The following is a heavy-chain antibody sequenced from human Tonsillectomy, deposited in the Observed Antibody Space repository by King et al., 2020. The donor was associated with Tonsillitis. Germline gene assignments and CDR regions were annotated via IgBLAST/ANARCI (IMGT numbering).Heavy chain of an antibody. CDR1: GFTFSNYG. D-gene: IGHD6-13*01. CDR3: ARSRPGSSWYGGDY. V-gene: IGHV3-30*03. J-gene: IGHJ4*02. Sequence: QVQLVESGGGVVQPGTSLRLSCAASGFTFSNYGMHWIRQAPGKGLEWLAVISYEVNGEHYADSVKGRFAISRDNSKSTLYLEMDSLRLEDTALYYCARSRPGSSWYGGDYGGQGTLVTVSS. CDR2: ISYEVNGE.